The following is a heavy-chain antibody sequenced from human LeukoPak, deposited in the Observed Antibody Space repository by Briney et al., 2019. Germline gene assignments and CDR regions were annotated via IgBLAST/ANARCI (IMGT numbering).Heavy chain of an antibody. Sequence: SETLSLTCTVSGGSISSYYWSWIRQPPGKGLEWIGHIYYSGSTNYNPSLKSRATISIDTSKNQFSLRLSSVTAADTAVYYCARGAAGYSDGWGQGTLVTVSS. V-gene: IGHV4-59*01. CDR3: ARGAAGYSDG. CDR1: GGSISSYY. CDR2: IYYSGST. J-gene: IGHJ4*02. D-gene: IGHD5-18*01.